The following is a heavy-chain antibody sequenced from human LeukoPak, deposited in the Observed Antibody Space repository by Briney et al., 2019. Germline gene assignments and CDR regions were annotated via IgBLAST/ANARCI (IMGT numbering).Heavy chain of an antibody. J-gene: IGHJ6*02. Sequence: ASVTVSCKASGYTFTSYYMHWVRQAPGQGLEWMGIINPSGGSTNYAQKFQGRVTMTRDTFTSTVYMELSSLRSEDTAVYYCARGRDYASGSYNYYYSMDVWGQGTTVTVSS. D-gene: IGHD3-10*01. CDR2: INPSGGST. CDR1: GYTFTSYY. V-gene: IGHV1-46*01. CDR3: ARGRDYASGSYNYYYSMDV.